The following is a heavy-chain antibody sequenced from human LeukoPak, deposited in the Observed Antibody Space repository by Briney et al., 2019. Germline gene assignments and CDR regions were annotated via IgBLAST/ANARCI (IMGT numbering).Heavy chain of an antibody. CDR2: IYHSGST. J-gene: IGHJ4*02. CDR1: GDSISSGVYS. D-gene: IGHD3/OR15-3a*01. CDR3: AIDYMTGTGNAGGY. Sequence: SQTLSLTCAVSGDSISSGVYSWSWIRQPPGKGLEWIGYIYHSGSTYYNPSLKSRVSISVDTSKKQFSLKLNSVTAADTAVYYCAIDYMTGTGNAGGYWGQGTLVTVSS. V-gene: IGHV4-30-2*01.